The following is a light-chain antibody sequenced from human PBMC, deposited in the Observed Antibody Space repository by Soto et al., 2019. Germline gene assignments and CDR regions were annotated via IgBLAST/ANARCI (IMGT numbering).Light chain of an antibody. CDR2: DDN. CDR3: GSWDSSLSAYV. J-gene: IGLJ1*01. Sequence: QAVLTHPPSVSSAPGQKVTISCSGSSSNIGGNSVSWYQQLPGTAPKLLIYDDNKRPSGIPDRLSGSKSGTSATLGITGFQTGDEADYYCGSWDSSLSAYVFGTGTKVTVL. V-gene: IGLV1-51*01. CDR1: SSNIGGNS.